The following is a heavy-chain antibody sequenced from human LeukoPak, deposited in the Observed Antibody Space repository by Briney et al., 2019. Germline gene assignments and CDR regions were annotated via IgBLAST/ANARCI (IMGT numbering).Heavy chain of an antibody. Sequence: GGSLRLSCAVSRFTVSSNYMGWVRQAPGKGLEWVSVLYSDGTTYYPDSVKGRFTISRDNSQNTLYLQLDSLRAEDTAVYYCARLYDRSAYGAFDIWGQGTMVTVSS. CDR1: RFTVSSNY. D-gene: IGHD3-22*01. CDR3: ARLYDRSAYGAFDI. V-gene: IGHV3-66*02. J-gene: IGHJ3*02. CDR2: LYSDGTT.